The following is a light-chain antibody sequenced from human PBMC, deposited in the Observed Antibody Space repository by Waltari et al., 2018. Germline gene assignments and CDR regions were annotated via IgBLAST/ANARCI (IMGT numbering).Light chain of an antibody. CDR1: QDIRNY. CDR3: QQYDNLPYT. J-gene: IGKJ2*01. V-gene: IGKV1-33*01. CDR2: DAS. Sequence: DIQMTQSPSSLSASVGDRVTFTCQASQDIRNYLNWFQQTPVKAPKLLIYDASNLEAEVPARFSGSGSGTDFTFTISSLQAEDLGTYYCQQYDNLPYTFGQGTKLEI.